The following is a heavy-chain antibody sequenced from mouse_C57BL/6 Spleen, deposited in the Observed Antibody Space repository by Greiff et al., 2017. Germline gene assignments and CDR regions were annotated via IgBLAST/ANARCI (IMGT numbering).Heavy chain of an antibody. J-gene: IGHJ3*01. D-gene: IGHD2-1*01. CDR3: TDYGKGAWFAY. CDR1: GFNFKDYY. CDR2: IDPEDGDT. V-gene: IGHV14-1*01. Sequence: DVKLQESGAELVRPGASVKLSCTASGFNFKDYYMPWVKQRPEQGLEWIGRIDPEDGDTEYAPKFQGKATMTADTSSNTAYLQLSSLTSEDTAVYYCTDYGKGAWFAYWGQGTLVTVSA.